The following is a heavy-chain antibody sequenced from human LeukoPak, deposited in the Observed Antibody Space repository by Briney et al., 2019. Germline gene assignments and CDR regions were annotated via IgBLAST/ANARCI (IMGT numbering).Heavy chain of an antibody. Sequence: GGTLRLSCAASGFTVSSNYMSWVRQAPGKGLEWVSVIYSGGSTYYADSVKGRFTISRDNSKNTLYLQMNSLRAEDTAVYYCAREGYDYGDYGAFDIWGQGTMVTVSS. J-gene: IGHJ3*02. V-gene: IGHV3-66*01. CDR3: AREGYDYGDYGAFDI. CDR2: IYSGGST. D-gene: IGHD4-17*01. CDR1: GFTVSSNY.